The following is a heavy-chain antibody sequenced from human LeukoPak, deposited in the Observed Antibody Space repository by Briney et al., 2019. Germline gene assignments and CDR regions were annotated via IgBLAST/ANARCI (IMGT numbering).Heavy chain of an antibody. CDR2: IDAGAYNT. Sequence: PGGSLRLSCTASGFIFSNFALNWVRQAPGRGLESVSSIDAGAYNTYYADSLKGRITISRDNSKNTLYLQMNSLRAEGTAVYYCARAGDWELYYFDYWGQGTLVTVSS. J-gene: IGHJ4*02. CDR3: ARAGDWELYYFDY. V-gene: IGHV3-23*01. D-gene: IGHD1-26*01. CDR1: GFIFSNFA.